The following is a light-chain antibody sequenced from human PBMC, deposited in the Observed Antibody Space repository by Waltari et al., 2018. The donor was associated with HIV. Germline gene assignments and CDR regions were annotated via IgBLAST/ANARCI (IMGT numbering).Light chain of an antibody. CDR2: EVS. CDR1: SSDIGSYNS. V-gene: IGLV2-14*01. J-gene: IGLJ3*02. CDR3: SSVANSVTLSVL. Sequence: QFALTQPASVSGSPGQSITISCSGTSSDIGSYNSVSWYQQHPGKAPKLLIYEVSNRPSGISNRFSGSKSGNTASLTISALQAEDEADYFCSSVANSVTLSVLFGGGTKLTVL.